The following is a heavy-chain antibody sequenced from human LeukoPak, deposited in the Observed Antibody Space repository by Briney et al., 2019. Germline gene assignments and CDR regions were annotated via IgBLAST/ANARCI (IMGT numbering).Heavy chain of an antibody. CDR3: ARGLYSIVDY. D-gene: IGHD2-8*01. Sequence: PSETLSLTCTVSGGSISSGGYYWSWIRQHPGKGLEWMGYIDYSGSTYYNPSLKSRVTISRDTSKNQFSLKLSSVTAADTAEYYCARGLYSIVDYWGQGTLVTVSS. V-gene: IGHV4-31*03. CDR2: IDYSGST. J-gene: IGHJ4*02. CDR1: GGSISSGGYY.